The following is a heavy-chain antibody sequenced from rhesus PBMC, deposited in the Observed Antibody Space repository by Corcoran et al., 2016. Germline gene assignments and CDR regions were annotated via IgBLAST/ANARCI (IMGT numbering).Heavy chain of an antibody. CDR1: GFTFSSSW. CDR3: AKEYCSSTYCSQVGDY. Sequence: EVQLVESGGGLAKPGGSLRLSCAASGFTFSSSWMNWVRQAPGKGLELVSAINSGGGSKYYADSVKGRFTSARDNSKNTLSLQMNSLRAEDTAVYYCAKEYCSSTYCSQVGDYWGQGVLVTVSS. V-gene: IGHV3S25*01. D-gene: IGHD2-15*01. J-gene: IGHJ4*01. CDR2: INSGGGSK.